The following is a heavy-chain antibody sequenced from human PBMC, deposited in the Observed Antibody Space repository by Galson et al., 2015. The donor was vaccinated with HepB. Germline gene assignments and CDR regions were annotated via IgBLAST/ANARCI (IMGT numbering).Heavy chain of an antibody. CDR1: GFTFNNYA. V-gene: IGHV3-23*01. Sequence: SLRLSCAASGFTFNNYAMTWVRQAPGKGLEWVSTISGGGSSIYYADSVKGRFTISRDNSRRTLYLQMNSLRADDTAIYSCAKDRPADYCTGSSCSGRGENWLDPWGQGTLVTVSS. D-gene: IGHD2-8*02. CDR2: ISGGGSSI. CDR3: AKDRPADYCTGSSCSGRGENWLDP. J-gene: IGHJ5*02.